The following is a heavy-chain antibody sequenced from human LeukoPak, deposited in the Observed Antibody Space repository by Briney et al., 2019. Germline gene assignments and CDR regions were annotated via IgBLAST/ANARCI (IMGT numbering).Heavy chain of an antibody. CDR1: GFTVSRNY. CDR2: IYSGGST. J-gene: IGHJ4*02. V-gene: IGHV3-53*01. D-gene: IGHD3-22*01. CDR3: ARVSYYDSSGYYFLSYVDY. Sequence: GGSLRLSCAASGFTVSRNYMSWVRQAPGKGLEWVSVIYSGGSTYYADSVRGRFTISRDNSKNTLYLQMNSLGAEDTAVYYCARVSYYDSSGYYFLSYVDYWGQGTLVTVSS.